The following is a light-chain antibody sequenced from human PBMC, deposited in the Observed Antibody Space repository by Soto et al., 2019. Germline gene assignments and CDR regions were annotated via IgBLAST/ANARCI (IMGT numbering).Light chain of an antibody. V-gene: IGKV3-20*01. Sequence: EIVLTQSPGTLSLSPGERATLSCRASQSVSSTYLAWYQQKPGQGPRLLIYGASSRATGIPDRFSCSGSGTDFTLTISRLEPEDFAVYYCQQYESSPRSITFGQGTRLEIK. CDR1: QSVSSTY. J-gene: IGKJ5*01. CDR3: QQYESSPRSIT. CDR2: GAS.